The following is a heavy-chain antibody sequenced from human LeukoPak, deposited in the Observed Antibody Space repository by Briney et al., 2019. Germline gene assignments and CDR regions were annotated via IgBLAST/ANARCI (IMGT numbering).Heavy chain of an antibody. CDR1: GFTFIAYA. V-gene: IGHV3-23*01. J-gene: IGHJ5*02. Sequence: GSLRLSCAASGFTFIAYAISWVRQAPGKGLEWVSAISVSGGITYYADSVKGRFTISKGNSKTTLYLQMKSLRAEDTAVYYCAKHDPRRVVITNWFDPWGQGTLVIVSS. CDR3: AKHDPRRVVITNWFDP. D-gene: IGHD3-22*01. CDR2: ISVSGGIT.